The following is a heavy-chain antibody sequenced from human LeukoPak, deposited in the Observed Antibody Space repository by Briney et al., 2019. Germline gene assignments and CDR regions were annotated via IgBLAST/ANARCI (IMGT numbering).Heavy chain of an antibody. D-gene: IGHD3-22*01. CDR3: ATGKDRSGYYYSLDY. CDR2: INPSGGST. V-gene: IGHV1-46*01. Sequence: GASVKVSCKASGYTFTSYYMHWVRQAPGQGLEWMGIINPSGGSTNYAQKFQGRATISADLATATAYMELSSLTSEDTSVYYCATGKDRSGYYYSLDYWGQGTLVAVSS. J-gene: IGHJ4*02. CDR1: GYTFTSYY.